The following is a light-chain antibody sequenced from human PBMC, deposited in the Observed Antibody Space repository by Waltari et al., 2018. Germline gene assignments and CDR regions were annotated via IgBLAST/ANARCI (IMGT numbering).Light chain of an antibody. CDR1: SSNIGHNY. CDR3: GTWDSSLSGAV. Sequence: QSVLTQPPSVSAAPGQRVTISCSGGSSNIGHNYVSWYRQFPGTAPKHLIYENRERPSGIPGRFSGSKSGTSATLDITGLQAGDEADYYCGTWDSSLSGAVFGGGTHLTVL. J-gene: IGLJ7*01. CDR2: ENR. V-gene: IGLV1-51*02.